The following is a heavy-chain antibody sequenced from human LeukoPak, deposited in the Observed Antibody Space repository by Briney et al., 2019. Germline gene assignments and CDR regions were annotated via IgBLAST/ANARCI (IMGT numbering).Heavy chain of an antibody. CDR1: GFTVSSNY. Sequence: PGGSLRLSCAASGFTVSSNYMSWVRQAPGKGLEWVSVMYSDGSAYYADSVKGRSTISRDNSKNRLFLQVNSLRAEDTAVYFCARTIAMTGIDYFDQWGQGTLVTVS. V-gene: IGHV3-53*01. J-gene: IGHJ4*02. CDR3: ARTIAMTGIDYFDQ. CDR2: MYSDGSA. D-gene: IGHD6-19*01.